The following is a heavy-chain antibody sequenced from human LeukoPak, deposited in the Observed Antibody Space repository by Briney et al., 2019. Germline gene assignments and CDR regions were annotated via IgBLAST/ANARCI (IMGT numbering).Heavy chain of an antibody. CDR3: ARDGTAAGLYFDF. Sequence: GGSLRHSCAVSGFTFSSYWMNWVRQAPGKGLEWVASIRQDGGEKSYVDSVKGRFTISRDSAKNSLYLQMSRLRAEDTAVYYCARDGTAAGLYFDFWGQGTLVTVSS. V-gene: IGHV3-7*01. D-gene: IGHD6-13*01. CDR1: GFTFSSYW. CDR2: IRQDGGEK. J-gene: IGHJ4*02.